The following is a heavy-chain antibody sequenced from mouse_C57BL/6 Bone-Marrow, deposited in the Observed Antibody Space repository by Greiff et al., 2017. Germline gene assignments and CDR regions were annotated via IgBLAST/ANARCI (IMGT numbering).Heavy chain of an antibody. V-gene: IGHV14-4*01. Sequence: VQLQQSGAELVRPGASVKLSCTASGFNIKDDYMHWVKQRPEQGLEWIGWIDPENGDTEYASKFQGKATITADTSSNTAYLQLSSLTSEDTAVYYCTTGGLRLRYAYWGQGTLVTVSA. CDR3: TTGGLRLRYAY. D-gene: IGHD3-2*02. CDR2: IDPENGDT. J-gene: IGHJ3*01. CDR1: GFNIKDDY.